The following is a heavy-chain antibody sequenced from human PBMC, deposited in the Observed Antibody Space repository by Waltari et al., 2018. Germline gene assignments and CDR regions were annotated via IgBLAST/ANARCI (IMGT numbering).Heavy chain of an antibody. CDR3: AIGGGETSWYWRY. D-gene: IGHD6-13*01. V-gene: IGHV3-7*01. CDR2: IKTDGSGT. Sequence: EVQVVESGGGLVQPGGSLRLSCAASGFTFSSSWMTWVRQAPGKGLGWVANIKTDGSGTDYVDSVKGRFTISRDNTKNSLYLQMSSLGAEDTAVYYCAIGGGETSWYWRYWGQGTLVTVSS. CDR1: GFTFSSSW. J-gene: IGHJ4*02.